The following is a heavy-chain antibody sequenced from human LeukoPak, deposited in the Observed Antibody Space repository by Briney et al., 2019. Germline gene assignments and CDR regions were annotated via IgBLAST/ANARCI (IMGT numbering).Heavy chain of an antibody. Sequence: SETLSLTCAVYGGSFSGYYWSWIRQPPGKGLEWIGEINHSGSTNYNPSLKSRVTISVDTSKNQLSLKLSSVTAADTAVYYCARDDNWFDPWGQGTLVTVSS. CDR3: ARDDNWFDP. V-gene: IGHV4-34*01. CDR2: INHSGST. J-gene: IGHJ5*02. CDR1: GGSFSGYY.